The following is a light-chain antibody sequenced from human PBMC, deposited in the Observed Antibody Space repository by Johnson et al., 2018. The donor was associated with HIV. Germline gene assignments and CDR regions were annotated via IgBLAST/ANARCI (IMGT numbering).Light chain of an antibody. CDR3: GTWDSSLGAGNV. CDR1: SSNIGNNY. CDR2: ENN. Sequence: SVLTQPPSVSAAPGQKVTISCSGSSSNIGNNYVSWYQQLPGTAPKLLIYENNKRPSGIPDRFSGSKSGTSATLGITGLQTGDEADYYCGTWDSSLGAGNVFGTGTKVTVL. V-gene: IGLV1-51*02. J-gene: IGLJ1*01.